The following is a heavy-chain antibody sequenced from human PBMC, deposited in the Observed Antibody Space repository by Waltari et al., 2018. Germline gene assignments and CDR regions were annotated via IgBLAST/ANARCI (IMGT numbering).Heavy chain of an antibody. CDR1: GYTFTGYY. V-gene: IGHV1-2*06. CDR2: INPNSGGT. Sequence: QVQLVQSGAEVKKPGASVKVSCKASGYTFTGYYMHWVRQAPGQGLEWMGRINPNSGGTNYAQKFQGRVTMTRDTSISTAYMELSRLRSDDTAVYYCAREVGDVGATYYFDYWGQGTLVTVSS. D-gene: IGHD1-26*01. J-gene: IGHJ4*02. CDR3: AREVGDVGATYYFDY.